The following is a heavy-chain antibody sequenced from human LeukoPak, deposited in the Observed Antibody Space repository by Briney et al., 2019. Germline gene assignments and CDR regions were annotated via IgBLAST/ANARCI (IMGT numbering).Heavy chain of an antibody. CDR3: ATGLYYGSGSYYNRFDY. CDR1: GFTFSSYA. V-gene: IGHV3-7*03. J-gene: IGHJ4*02. D-gene: IGHD3-10*01. Sequence: GGSLRLSCAASGFTFSSYAMSWVRQAPGKGLEWVANIKQDGSEKYYVDSVKGRFTISRDNAKNSLYLQMNSLRAEDTAVYYCATGLYYGSGSYYNRFDYWGQGTLVTVSS. CDR2: IKQDGSEK.